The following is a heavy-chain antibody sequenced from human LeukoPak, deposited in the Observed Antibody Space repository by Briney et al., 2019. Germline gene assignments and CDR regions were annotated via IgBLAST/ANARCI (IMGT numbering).Heavy chain of an antibody. CDR1: GCTFSSYA. J-gene: IGHJ4*02. Sequence: GGSLRLSCAASGCTFSSYAMHWVRQAPGKGLEWVAVISYDGSNKYYADSVKGRFTISRDNSKNTLYLQMNSLRAEDTAVYYCATRSSWRPGQAQRNRQFDYWGQGTLVTVSS. CDR3: ATRSSWRPGQAQRNRQFDY. D-gene: IGHD6-13*01. V-gene: IGHV3-30-3*01. CDR2: ISYDGSNK.